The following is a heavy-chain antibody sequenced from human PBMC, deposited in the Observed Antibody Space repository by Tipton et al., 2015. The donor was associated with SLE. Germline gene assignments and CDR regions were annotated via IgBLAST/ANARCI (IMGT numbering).Heavy chain of an antibody. CDR1: GFTFSSYE. V-gene: IGHV3-21*03. D-gene: IGHD4-17*01. Sequence: GSLRLSCAASGFTFSSYEMNWVRQAPGKGLEWVSSISSSSSYIYYADSVKGRFTISRDNAKNSLYLQMNSLRAEDTAVYYCARDMGYGDPYYFDYWGQGTPVTVSS. J-gene: IGHJ4*02. CDR3: ARDMGYGDPYYFDY. CDR2: ISSSSSYI.